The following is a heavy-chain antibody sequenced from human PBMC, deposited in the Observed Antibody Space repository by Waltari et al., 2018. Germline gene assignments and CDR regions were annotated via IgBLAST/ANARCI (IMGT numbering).Heavy chain of an antibody. V-gene: IGHV4-31*03. CDR3: ARWVVTPYYFDY. CDR1: GGSISSGGYY. J-gene: IGHJ4*02. Sequence: QVQLQESGPGLVKPSQTLSLTCTVSGGSISSGGYYWSWIRQHPGKGLEWIGYTDSSGSTYYNPSLKSRVTISVDTSKNQFSLKLSSVTAADTAVYYCARWVVTPYYFDYWGQGTLVTVSS. D-gene: IGHD2-21*02. CDR2: TDSSGST.